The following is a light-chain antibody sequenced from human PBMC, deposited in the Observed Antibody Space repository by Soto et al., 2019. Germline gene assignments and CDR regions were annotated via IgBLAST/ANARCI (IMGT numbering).Light chain of an antibody. CDR2: GAS. J-gene: IGKJ2*01. Sequence: EIVMTQSPDILSVSPGESASLSCWASQTVNTNLAWYQQKPGQAPRLLISGASTRATGVPVRFSGSGSGTEFTLTISSLQSEDLAIYYCQQYNDWPTFGQGTKLEIK. V-gene: IGKV3-15*01. CDR1: QTVNTN. CDR3: QQYNDWPT.